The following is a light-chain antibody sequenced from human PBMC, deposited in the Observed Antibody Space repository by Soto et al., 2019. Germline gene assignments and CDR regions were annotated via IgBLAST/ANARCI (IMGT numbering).Light chain of an antibody. CDR1: SSNIGAGYD. CDR3: QSYDSSLSGYV. J-gene: IGLJ1*01. V-gene: IGLV1-40*01. CDR2: GNS. Sequence: QSVLTQPPSVSGAPGQRVTISCTGSSSNIGAGYDVHWYQQLPGTAPKLLIYGNSHRPSGVPDRFSGSKSATSASLAITGLQAEDEADYYCQSYDSSLSGYVFGTGTKLTVL.